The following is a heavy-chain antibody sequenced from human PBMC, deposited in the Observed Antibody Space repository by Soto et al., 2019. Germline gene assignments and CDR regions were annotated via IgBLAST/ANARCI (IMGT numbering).Heavy chain of an antibody. CDR2: INHSGST. D-gene: IGHD3-22*01. V-gene: IGHV4-34*01. Sequence: PSETLSLTCAVYGGSFSGYYWSWIRQPPGKGLEWIGGINHSGSTNYNPSLKSRVTISVDTSKNQFSLKLSSVPAADTAVYYCARRYDSSGYYYGRYYFDYWGQGTLVTVSS. CDR3: ARRYDSSGYYYGRYYFDY. J-gene: IGHJ4*02. CDR1: GGSFSGYY.